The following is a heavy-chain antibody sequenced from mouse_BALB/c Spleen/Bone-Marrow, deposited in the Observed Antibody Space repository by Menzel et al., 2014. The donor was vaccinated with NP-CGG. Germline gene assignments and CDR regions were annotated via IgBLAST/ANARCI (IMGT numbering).Heavy chain of an antibody. Sequence: QVQLQHSGAELVKPGASVKLSCKASGYTFTSCWMHWVTQRPGQGLEWIGEINPSNGRTNYNEKFKSKATLTVDKSSSTAYMQLSSLTAEDSAVYYCAREYFAYWGQGTPGTVSA. V-gene: IGHV1S81*02. J-gene: IGHJ3*01. CDR3: AREYFAY. D-gene: IGHD5-1*01. CDR1: GYTFTSCW. CDR2: INPSNGRT.